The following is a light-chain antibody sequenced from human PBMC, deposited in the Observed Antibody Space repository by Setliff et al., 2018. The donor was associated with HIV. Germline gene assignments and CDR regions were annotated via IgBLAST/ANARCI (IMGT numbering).Light chain of an antibody. V-gene: IGLV2-14*03. Sequence: QSALTQPASVSGSPGQSITIPCTGTSSDVGGYNYVSWYQQHPSKAPKLMIYDVTNRPSGVSNRFSGSNSGNTASLTISGLQAEDEADYYCSSYTSNNSGVFGTGTKVTVL. CDR1: SSDVGGYNY. CDR3: SSYTSNNSGV. J-gene: IGLJ1*01. CDR2: DVT.